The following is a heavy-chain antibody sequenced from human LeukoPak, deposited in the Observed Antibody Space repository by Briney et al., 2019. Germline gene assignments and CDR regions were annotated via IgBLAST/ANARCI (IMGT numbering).Heavy chain of an antibody. CDR3: ARDGALYGDDSSYYYYYYMDV. CDR1: GFAFNNYA. V-gene: IGHV3-23*01. Sequence: PGGSLRLSCAASGFAFNNYAMNWVRQAPGKGLQWVSAISGSGGSTYYADSVKGRFTISRDNSKNTLYLQMNSLRAEDTAVYYCARDGALYGDDSSYYYYYYMDVWGKGTTVTVSS. CDR2: ISGSGGST. J-gene: IGHJ6*03. D-gene: IGHD4-17*01.